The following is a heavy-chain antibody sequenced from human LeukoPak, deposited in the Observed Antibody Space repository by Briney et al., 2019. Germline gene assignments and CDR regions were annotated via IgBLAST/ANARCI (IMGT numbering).Heavy chain of an antibody. D-gene: IGHD6-13*01. CDR1: EFIFSSYA. CDR3: AKEFSSSWYYYFDY. Sequence: PGGSLRLSCAASEFIFSSYAMSWVRQAPGKGLEWVSAISGSGGTTYYTDSVKGRFTISRDNSKNTLYLQMNSLRAEDTAVYYCAKEFSSSWYYYFDYWGQGTLVTVSS. V-gene: IGHV3-23*01. J-gene: IGHJ4*02. CDR2: ISGSGGTT.